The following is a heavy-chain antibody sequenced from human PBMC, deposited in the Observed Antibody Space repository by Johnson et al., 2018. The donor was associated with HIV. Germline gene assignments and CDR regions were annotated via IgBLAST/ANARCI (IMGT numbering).Heavy chain of an antibody. CDR1: GFTFSNFW. D-gene: IGHD2-15*01. CDR3: TTEWWSYAFDI. CDR2: IKQAGSEK. Sequence: VQLVESGGGLVQPGGSLRLSCAASGFTFSNFWMSWVRQAPGKGLEWVANIKQAGSEKYYLASVQGRFTISRDNAKNSLYLQMNSLRAEDTAVYYCTTEWWSYAFDIWGQGTMVTVSS. V-gene: IGHV3-7*01. J-gene: IGHJ3*02.